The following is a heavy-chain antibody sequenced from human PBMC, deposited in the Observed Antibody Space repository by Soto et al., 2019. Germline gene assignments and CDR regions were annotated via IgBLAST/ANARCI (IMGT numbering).Heavy chain of an antibody. Sequence: QVQLVESGGGLVQPGRSLSLSCEGSGFTFSKYGMHWVRQAPGKGLEWVAVMSSDGRNEYYADSVKGRFTISRDNSNSQLYLQMSSLRPEDTAVYYCAKGGHIAVVTAWFEYWGQGTLVTVSS. V-gene: IGHV3-30*18. D-gene: IGHD2-21*02. J-gene: IGHJ4*02. CDR2: MSSDGRNE. CDR3: AKGGHIAVVTAWFEY. CDR1: GFTFSKYG.